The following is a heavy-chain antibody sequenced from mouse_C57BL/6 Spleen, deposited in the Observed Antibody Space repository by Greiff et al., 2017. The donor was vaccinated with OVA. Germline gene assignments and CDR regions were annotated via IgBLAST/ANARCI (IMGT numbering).Heavy chain of an antibody. J-gene: IGHJ4*01. V-gene: IGHV2-2*01. CDR3: ACLLPPDY. D-gene: IGHD1-1*01. CDR1: GFSLTSYG. CDR2: IWSGGST. Sequence: QVQLKESGPGLVQPSQSLSITCTVSGFSLTSYGVHWVRQSPGKGLEWLGVIWSGGSTDYNAAIISRLSISKDNSKSQVFFKMNSLQADDTAIYYCACLLPPDYWGQGTSVTVSS.